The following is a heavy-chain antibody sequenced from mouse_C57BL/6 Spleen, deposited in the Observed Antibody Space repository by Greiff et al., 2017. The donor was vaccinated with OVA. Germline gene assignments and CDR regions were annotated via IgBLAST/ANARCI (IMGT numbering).Heavy chain of an antibody. D-gene: IGHD2-12*01. J-gene: IGHJ4*01. CDR1: GFTFSDYG. V-gene: IGHV5-17*01. CDR2: ISSGSSTI. CDR3: ARGGKNDAMDY. Sequence: EVMLVESGGGLVKPGGSLKLSCAASGFTFSDYGMHWVRQAPEKGLEWVAYISSGSSTIYYTDTVKGRFTISRDNAKNTLFLQMTSLRSEDTAMYYCARGGKNDAMDYWGQGTSVTVSS.